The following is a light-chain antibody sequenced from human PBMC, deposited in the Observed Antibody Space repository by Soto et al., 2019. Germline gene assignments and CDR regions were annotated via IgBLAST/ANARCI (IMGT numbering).Light chain of an antibody. V-gene: IGKV3-15*01. J-gene: IGKJ2*01. CDR3: QQYHNWPPQST. CDR1: QTISSN. CDR2: GAS. Sequence: EIVMTQSPATLSVSPGERVTLSCRASQTISSNLAWYQQKPGQAPRLLIHGASSRASGVPDRFRGSGSGTDFTLTISSLQSEDFAVYYCQQYHNWPPQSTFSQGTKLQIK.